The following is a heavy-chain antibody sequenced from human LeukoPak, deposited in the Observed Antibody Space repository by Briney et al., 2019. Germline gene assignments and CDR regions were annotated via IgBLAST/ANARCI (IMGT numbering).Heavy chain of an antibody. CDR1: GYTFTSYG. CDR3: VRAPGYCSSTSCPGDAFDI. V-gene: IGHV1-18*01. CDR2: ISAYNGNT. Sequence: ASVKVSCKASGYTFTSYGISWVRQAPGQGLEWMGWISAYNGNTNYAQKLQGRVTMTTDTSTSSAYMELRSLRSDDTAVHYCVRAPGYCSSTSCPGDAFDIWGRGTMVTVSS. D-gene: IGHD2-2*01. J-gene: IGHJ3*02.